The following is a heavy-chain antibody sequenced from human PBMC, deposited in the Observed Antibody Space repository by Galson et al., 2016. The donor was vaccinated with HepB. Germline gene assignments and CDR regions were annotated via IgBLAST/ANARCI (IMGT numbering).Heavy chain of an antibody. CDR3: ARHAMRATAAGPGYFDF. D-gene: IGHD6-13*01. Sequence: WIGSIYNSGTTYYSPSLKSRILMSVDTSNNHFSLKLRSVTAPDTAVYYCARHAMRATAAGPGYFDFWGQGKPVTVSS. V-gene: IGHV4-39*01. CDR2: IYNSGTT. J-gene: IGHJ4*02.